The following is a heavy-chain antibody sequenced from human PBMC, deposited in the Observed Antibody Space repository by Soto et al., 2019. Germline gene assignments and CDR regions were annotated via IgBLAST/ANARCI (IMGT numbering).Heavy chain of an antibody. CDR2: IKMDASEK. V-gene: IGHV3-7*01. J-gene: IGHJ4*01. CDR1: GFTFGSYW. D-gene: IGHD3-10*01. CDR3: ARDWGYVSVASVNHYLDY. Sequence: EVQLVESGGGLVQPGGSLRLSCAASGFTFGSYWMSWVRQAPGKGLEWLATIKMDASEKKYVDSVKGRFTMSRDNAKTSLYLQMDSLRAEDPAVYYCARDWGYVSVASVNHYLDYWGYGTLVTVSS.